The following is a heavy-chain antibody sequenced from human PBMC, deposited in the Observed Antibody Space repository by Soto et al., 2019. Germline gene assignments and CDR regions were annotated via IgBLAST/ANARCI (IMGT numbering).Heavy chain of an antibody. Sequence: GGSLRLSCAASGFSFDGYAMNWVRQPPGKGLERVSGISWNSGNIDYADSVKGRFTISRDNAKNSLYLQMNSLRAEDTALYYCVKASTYSSSQGWFDPWGQGTMVTVSS. CDR1: GFSFDGYA. V-gene: IGHV3-9*01. D-gene: IGHD6-6*01. CDR3: VKASTYSSSQGWFDP. CDR2: ISWNSGNI. J-gene: IGHJ5*02.